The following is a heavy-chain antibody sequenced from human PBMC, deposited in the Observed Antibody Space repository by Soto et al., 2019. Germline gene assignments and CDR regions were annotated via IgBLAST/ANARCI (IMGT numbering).Heavy chain of an antibody. CDR3: ARVDDYVWGSFRP. CDR1: GYTFTTHG. CDR2: ISPYNGKT. V-gene: IGHV1-18*04. J-gene: IGHJ4*02. Sequence: QVQLVQSGAEVKEPGASVRVSCKASGYTFTTHGISWVRQAPGQGLEWMGWISPYNGKTTYAQKVQGRVTMTTDTSTSTAYMELRGLRSDDTAVYYCARVDDYVWGSFRPWAQGTQVTVSS. D-gene: IGHD3-16*02.